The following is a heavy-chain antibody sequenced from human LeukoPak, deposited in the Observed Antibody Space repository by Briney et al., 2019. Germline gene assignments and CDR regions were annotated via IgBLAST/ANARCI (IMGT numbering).Heavy chain of an antibody. CDR2: IIPIFGTA. CDR1: GGTFSSYA. J-gene: IGHJ6*02. D-gene: IGHD5-24*01. Sequence: ASVKVSCKASGGTFSSYAISWVRQAPGQGLEWMGGIIPIFGTANYAQKFQGRVTITADESTSTAYLELSSLTSEDTAVYYCARVVLGRRWLQTSYYYGMTSGAKGPRSPSP. CDR3: ARVVLGRRWLQTSYYYGMTS. V-gene: IGHV1-69*13.